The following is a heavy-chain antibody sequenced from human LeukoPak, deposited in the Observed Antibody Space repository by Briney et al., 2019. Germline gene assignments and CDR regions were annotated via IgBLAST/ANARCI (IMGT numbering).Heavy chain of an antibody. CDR3: ARAPTYYDSSGYPASYYFDY. CDR2: IIPIFGTA. J-gene: IGHJ4*02. D-gene: IGHD3-22*01. V-gene: IGHV1-69*06. CDR1: GGTFSSYA. Sequence: ASVKLSCTASGGTFSSYAISWVRQAPGQGLEWMGGIIPIFGTANYAQKFQGRVTITADKSTSTAYMELSSLRSEDTAVYYCARAPTYYDSSGYPASYYFDYWGQGTLVTVSS.